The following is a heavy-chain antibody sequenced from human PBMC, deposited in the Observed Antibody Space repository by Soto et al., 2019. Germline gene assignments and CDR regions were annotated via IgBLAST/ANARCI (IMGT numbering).Heavy chain of an antibody. Sequence: ESLKISCKTSGYSFIRYWIGWVRQMPGKGLEWMGIIYPGDSDTRYSPSFQGQITISVDKSISTAYLQWSSLKASDTAIYYCASLSLGEQPFDYWGQGTLVTVSS. D-gene: IGHD1-1*01. CDR2: IYPGDSDT. J-gene: IGHJ4*02. CDR3: ASLSLGEQPFDY. V-gene: IGHV5-51*01. CDR1: GYSFIRYW.